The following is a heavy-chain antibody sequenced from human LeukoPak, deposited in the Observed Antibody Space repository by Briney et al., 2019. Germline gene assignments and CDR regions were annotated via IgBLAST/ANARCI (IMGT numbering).Heavy chain of an antibody. CDR3: AKENPVGGTNYFDY. J-gene: IGHJ4*02. V-gene: IGHV3-23*01. Sequence: GGSLRLSCAASGFTFSSSAMSWVRQAPGKGLEWVSAISNNGGYTYYAESVKGRFTISRDDSRNTLYLQMNTLRAEDRAVYYCAKENPVGGTNYFDYWGQGTLVTVSS. CDR2: ISNNGGYT. CDR1: GFTFSSSA. D-gene: IGHD1-26*01.